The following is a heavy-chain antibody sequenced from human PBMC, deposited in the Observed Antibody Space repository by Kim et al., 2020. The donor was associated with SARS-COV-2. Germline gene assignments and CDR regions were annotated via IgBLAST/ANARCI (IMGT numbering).Heavy chain of an antibody. D-gene: IGHD6-19*01. J-gene: IGHJ6*02. V-gene: IGHV4-38-2*02. CDR2: IYHSGST. CDR1: GYSISSGYY. Sequence: SETLSLTCTVSGYSISSGYYWGWIRQPPGKGLEWIGSIYHSGSTYYNPSLKSRVTISVDTSKNPFSLKLSSVTAADTAVYYCARDLVPGSGWSPTHYYYYYGMDVWGQGTTVTVSS. CDR3: ARDLVPGSGWSPTHYYYYYGMDV.